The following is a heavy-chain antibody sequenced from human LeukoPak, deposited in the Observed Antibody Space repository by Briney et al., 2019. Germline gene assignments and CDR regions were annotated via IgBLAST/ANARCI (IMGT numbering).Heavy chain of an antibody. D-gene: IGHD2-2*01. CDR1: GGSISSYY. J-gene: IGHJ4*02. V-gene: IGHV4-4*07. Sequence: SETLSLTCTVSGGSISSYYWSWIRQPAGKGLEWIGRIYTSGSTNYNPSLKSRATISVDTSKNQFSLKLSSVTAADTAVYYCARSQIGYCSSTSCYPPPVFDYWGQGTLVTVSS. CDR3: ARSQIGYCSSTSCYPPPVFDY. CDR2: IYTSGST.